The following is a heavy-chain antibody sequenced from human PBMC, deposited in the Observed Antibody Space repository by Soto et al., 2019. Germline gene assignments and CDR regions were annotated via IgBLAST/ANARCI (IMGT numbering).Heavy chain of an antibody. V-gene: IGHV1-18*01. J-gene: IGHJ6*02. CDR2: ISAYNGKT. CDR1: GYKFISHS. D-gene: IGHD2-21*01. Sequence: QIQLVQSGGEVKKPGASVKVSCKSSGYKFISHSITWVRQAPGQGLEWMGRISAYNGKTNYAQKLQGRVTMTTDTSTSTAYMELRSLRSDDTAVYYCARGAFCGGAPGCRDMDVWGQGTTVTVSS. CDR3: ARGAFCGGAPGCRDMDV.